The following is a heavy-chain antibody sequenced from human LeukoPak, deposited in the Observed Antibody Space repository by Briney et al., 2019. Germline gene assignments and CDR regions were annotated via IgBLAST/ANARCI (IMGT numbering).Heavy chain of an antibody. CDR1: GGSISSYY. V-gene: IGHV4-59*01. J-gene: IGHJ6*03. D-gene: IGHD4-17*01. CDR3: ARLHGDYVPYYYYMDV. CDR2: IYYSGST. Sequence: SETLSLTCTVSGGSISSYYWSWIRQPPGKGLEWIGCIYYSGSTNYNPSLKSRVTISVDTSKNQFSLKLSSVTAADTAVYYCARLHGDYVPYYYYMDVWGKGTTVTVSS.